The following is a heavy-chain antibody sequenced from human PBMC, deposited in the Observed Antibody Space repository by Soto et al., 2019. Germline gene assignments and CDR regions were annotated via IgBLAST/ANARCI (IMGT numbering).Heavy chain of an antibody. J-gene: IGHJ4*02. CDR3: AKDRGYSAYDFSHDY. CDR1: GFIFSSYG. D-gene: IGHD5-12*01. Sequence: QVQLVESGGGVVQPGRSLRLSCAASGFIFSSYGMHWVRQAPGKGLEWVAVISYDGSNKYYADSVKGRFTISRDNSKNTLYLQMNSLRAEDTAVYYCAKDRGYSAYDFSHDYWGQGTLVTVSS. V-gene: IGHV3-30*18. CDR2: ISYDGSNK.